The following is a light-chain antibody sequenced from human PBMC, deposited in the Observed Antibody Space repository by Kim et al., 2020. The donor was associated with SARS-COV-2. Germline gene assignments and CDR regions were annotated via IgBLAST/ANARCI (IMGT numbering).Light chain of an antibody. J-gene: IGLJ3*02. V-gene: IGLV3-19*01. Sequence: VALGQTVRITCQGDSLRSYYASWYQQKPGQAPVLVIYGKNNRPSGIPDRFSGSSAGNTASLTITGAQAEDEADYYCNSRDSSGTWVFGGGTQLTVL. CDR2: GKN. CDR1: SLRSYY. CDR3: NSRDSSGTWV.